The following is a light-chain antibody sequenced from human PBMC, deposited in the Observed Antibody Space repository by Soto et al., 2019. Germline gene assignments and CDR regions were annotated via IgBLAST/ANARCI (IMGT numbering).Light chain of an antibody. CDR2: DAS. CDR3: QQYGSAPWT. V-gene: IGKV3-20*01. J-gene: IGKJ1*01. CDR1: QSVASNY. Sequence: EIVLTQSPGTLSLSPGERATLSCRASQSVASNYLAWYQQKPGQAPRLLIYDASGRATGIPDRFSGSGSGTDFTLTISRLEPEDFAVYYCQQYGSAPWTFGQGTKVEIK.